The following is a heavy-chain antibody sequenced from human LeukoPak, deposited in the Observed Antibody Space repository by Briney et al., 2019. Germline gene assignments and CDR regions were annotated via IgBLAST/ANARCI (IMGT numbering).Heavy chain of an antibody. J-gene: IGHJ4*02. CDR2: ITSSSNYI. V-gene: IGHV3-21*01. CDR1: GFTFSIYS. Sequence: PGGSLRLSCAASGFTFSIYSMNWVRQALGKGLEWLSSITSSSNYIYYADSVKGRFTISRVNVQNSLYLQMNSLRAEDTAMYYCARDRGYFDNWGQGTLVTVSS. CDR3: ARDRGYFDN.